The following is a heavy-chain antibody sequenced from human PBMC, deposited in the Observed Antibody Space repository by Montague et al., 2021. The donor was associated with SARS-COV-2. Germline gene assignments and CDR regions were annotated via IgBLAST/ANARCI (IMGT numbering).Heavy chain of an antibody. D-gene: IGHD3-3*01. J-gene: IGHJ4*02. Sequence: SETLSLTCSVSGHSIWSSDWWTWVRQPPGKGLEWIGEIYHSGSTTYNPSLKSRVTISVDKSKNQFSLTLTSLTAADTAVYYCASAQKTISGMLIPPYYFDFWGQGTLVTVSS. V-gene: IGHV4-4*02. CDR3: ASAQKTISGMLIPPYYFDF. CDR1: GHSIWSSDW. CDR2: IYHSGST.